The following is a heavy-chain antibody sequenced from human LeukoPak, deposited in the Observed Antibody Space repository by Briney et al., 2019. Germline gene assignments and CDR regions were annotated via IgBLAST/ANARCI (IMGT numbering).Heavy chain of an antibody. D-gene: IGHD3-9*01. CDR3: AREGGYFEWLYHYFDY. V-gene: IGHV3-30*02. CDR2: IRYGGSNK. J-gene: IGHJ4*02. CDR1: GFTFSSYG. Sequence: GGSLRLTCTASGFTFSSYGLHWVRQPPGKGLEWVGFIRYGGSNKYNAYSMKGRSTISRDNSKNTLYLQMNSLRAEDTAVYYCAREGGYFEWLYHYFDYWGQGTLVTVSS.